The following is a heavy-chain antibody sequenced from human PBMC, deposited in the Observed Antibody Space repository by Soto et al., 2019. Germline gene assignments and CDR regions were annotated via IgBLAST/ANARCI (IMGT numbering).Heavy chain of an antibody. D-gene: IGHD1-26*01. CDR3: ARILYGRGLGFDP. CDR2: IFSNDEK. J-gene: IGHJ5*02. Sequence: QVTLKESGPVLVKPTETLTLTCTVSGFSLSNARMGVSWIRQPPGKALEWLAHIFSNDEKSYSTSLKSRLTISKDTSKSQVVLTMTNMDPVDTATYYCARILYGRGLGFDPWGQGTLVTVSS. CDR1: GFSLSNARMG. V-gene: IGHV2-26*01.